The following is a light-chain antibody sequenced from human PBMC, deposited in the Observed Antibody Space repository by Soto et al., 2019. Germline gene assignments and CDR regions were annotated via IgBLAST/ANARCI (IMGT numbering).Light chain of an antibody. CDR1: QSVTSSY. J-gene: IGKJ2*03. CDR3: QQDGSSPPG. V-gene: IGKV3-20*01. CDR2: GAS. Sequence: EIVLTQSPGTLSLSPGERATLSCRASQSVTSSYLAWYQQKLGQAPRLLIYGASSRATGIPDRISGSGSGTDLTLTISRLEPEDFAVYYCQQDGSSPPGFGQGTKLEIK.